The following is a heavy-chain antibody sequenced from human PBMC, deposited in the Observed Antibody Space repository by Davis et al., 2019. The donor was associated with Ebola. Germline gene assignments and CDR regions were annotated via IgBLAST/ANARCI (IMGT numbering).Heavy chain of an antibody. Sequence: KVSCKGSGYSFTSYWISWVRQMPGKGLEWMGRIDPSDSYTNYSPSFQGHVTISADKSISTAYLQWSSLKASDTAMYYCARGENDYGDYVSAFDIWGQGTMVTVSS. V-gene: IGHV5-10-1*01. CDR2: IDPSDSYT. CDR3: ARGENDYGDYVSAFDI. CDR1: GYSFTSYW. J-gene: IGHJ3*02. D-gene: IGHD4-17*01.